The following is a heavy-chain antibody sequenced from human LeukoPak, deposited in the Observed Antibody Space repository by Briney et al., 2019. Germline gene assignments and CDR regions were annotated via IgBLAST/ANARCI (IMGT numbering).Heavy chain of an antibody. CDR2: IRSKANNYGT. CDR1: GFTFSGSG. CDR3: SRQPPDYGGSDH. D-gene: IGHD4/OR15-4a*01. J-gene: IGHJ4*01. V-gene: IGHV3-73*01. Sequence: PGGSLRLSCAASGFTFSGSGMHWVRQASGKGLEWVGRIRSKANNYGTAYAASVKGRFTISRDDSKNTAYLQMNSLKTEDTAVYYCSRQPPDYGGSDHWGQGPLVTVSS.